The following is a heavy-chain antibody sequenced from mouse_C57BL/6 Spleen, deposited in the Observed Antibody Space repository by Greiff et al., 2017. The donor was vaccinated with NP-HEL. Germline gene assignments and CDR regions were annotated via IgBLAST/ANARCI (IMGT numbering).Heavy chain of an antibody. CDR2: IDPEDGDT. V-gene: IGHV14-1*01. J-gene: IGHJ4*01. CDR3: TRDGLYAMDY. D-gene: IGHD2-3*01. CDR1: GFNIKDYY. Sequence: VHVKQSGAELVRPGASVKLSCTASGFNIKDYYMHWVKQRPEQGLEWIGRIDPEDGDTEYAPKFQGKATMTADTSSNTAYLQLSSLTSEDTAVYYCTRDGLYAMDYWGQGTSVTVSS.